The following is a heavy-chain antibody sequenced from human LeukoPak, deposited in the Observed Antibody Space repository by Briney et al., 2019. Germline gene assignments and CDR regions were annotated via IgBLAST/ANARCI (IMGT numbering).Heavy chain of an antibody. CDR3: ARIRRNYRDYTNG. CDR2: ISSSGSTI. D-gene: IGHD4-17*01. V-gene: IGHV3-48*03. Sequence: PGGSLRLSCAASGFTFSSYEMKLVRQAPGKGLEWVSYISSSGSTIYYADSVKGRFTISRDNAKNSLYLQMNSLRAEDTAVYYCARIRRNYRDYTNGGGQGTLVTVSS. CDR1: GFTFSSYE. J-gene: IGHJ4*02.